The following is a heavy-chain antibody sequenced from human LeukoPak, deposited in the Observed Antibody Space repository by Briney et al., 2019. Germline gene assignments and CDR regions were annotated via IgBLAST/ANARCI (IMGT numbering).Heavy chain of an antibody. D-gene: IGHD3-22*01. CDR1: GGSISSSSYY. CDR3: ARDSDTYYYDSSGAIA. J-gene: IGHJ5*02. V-gene: IGHV4-39*07. Sequence: SETLSLTCTVSGGSISSSSYYWGWIRQPPGKGLEWIGSIYYSGSTYYNPSLKSRVTISVDTSKNQFSLKLSSVTAADTAVYYCARDSDTYYYDSSGAIAWGQGTLVTVSS. CDR2: IYYSGST.